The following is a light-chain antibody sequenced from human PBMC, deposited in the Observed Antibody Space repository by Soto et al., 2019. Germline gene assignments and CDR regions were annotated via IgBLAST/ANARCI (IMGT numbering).Light chain of an antibody. J-gene: IGKJ3*01. CDR2: AAS. Sequence: DIQMTQSPSSLSASVGDRVAITCRASQGISNYLAWNQQQPGKVPKLLIYAASTLKSGVPSRFSGSGSGTDCTLTISSLQPEDVATYYCQKYNSAPFTFGPGTKVDIK. V-gene: IGKV1-27*01. CDR1: QGISNY. CDR3: QKYNSAPFT.